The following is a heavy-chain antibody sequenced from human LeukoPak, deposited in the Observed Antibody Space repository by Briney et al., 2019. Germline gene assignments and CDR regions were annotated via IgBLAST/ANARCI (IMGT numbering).Heavy chain of an antibody. J-gene: IGHJ5*02. V-gene: IGHV3-23*01. CDR2: IIGNSAIT. Sequence: GGSLRLSCAASGFTFSTYAMNWVRQAPGKGLEWVSVIIGNSAITHYADSVKGRFTISRDNAKDSLYLQMNSLRAEDTAVYYCAKCSGGNCYHSDDHWGQGTLVTVSP. CDR1: GFTFSTYA. D-gene: IGHD2-15*01. CDR3: AKCSGGNCYHSDDH.